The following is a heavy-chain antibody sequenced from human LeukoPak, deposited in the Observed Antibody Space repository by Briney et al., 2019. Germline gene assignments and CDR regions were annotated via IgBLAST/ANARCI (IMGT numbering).Heavy chain of an antibody. CDR2: ISSDSGTI. V-gene: IGHV3-48*02. CDR3: ARRDPFDY. J-gene: IGHJ4*02. CDR1: GFTFSSYA. Sequence: GGSLRLSCAASGFTFSSYAMSWVRQAPGKGLEWISFISSDSGTIYYADSVKGRFTISRNNAANSLYLQMNNLRDEDTAVYYCARRDPFDYWGLGTMVTVSS.